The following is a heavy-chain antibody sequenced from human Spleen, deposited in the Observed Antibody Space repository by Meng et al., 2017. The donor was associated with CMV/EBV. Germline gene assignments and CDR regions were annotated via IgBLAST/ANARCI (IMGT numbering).Heavy chain of an antibody. Sequence: YRFTDYGISRVRQAPGRGLEWMGWISAYNGNANYGHNLQGRGTLTTDSSTDTAYMEVSNLRSDDTGVYYCARDLEWGSSWYADWFDPWGQGTLVTVSS. J-gene: IGHJ5*02. D-gene: IGHD6-13*01. CDR1: YRFTDYG. V-gene: IGHV1-18*01. CDR3: ARDLEWGSSWYADWFDP. CDR2: ISAYNGNA.